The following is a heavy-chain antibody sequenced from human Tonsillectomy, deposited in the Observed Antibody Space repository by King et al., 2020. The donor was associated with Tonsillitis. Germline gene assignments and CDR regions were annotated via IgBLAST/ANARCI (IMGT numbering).Heavy chain of an antibody. Sequence: VQLVESGGGVVQPGRSLRLSCAASGFTFSGHAMHWVRQAPGKGLEWGAVISHDGNKKFYGDSGKGRFTISRDTSKNTVFLQMNGLRLEDTAVYYCARDSIAPECYKTSCYDYWGQGTLVTVSS. CDR3: ARDSIAPECYKTSCYDY. J-gene: IGHJ4*02. CDR2: ISHDGNKK. V-gene: IGHV3-30*01. D-gene: IGHD2-2*01. CDR1: GFTFSGHA.